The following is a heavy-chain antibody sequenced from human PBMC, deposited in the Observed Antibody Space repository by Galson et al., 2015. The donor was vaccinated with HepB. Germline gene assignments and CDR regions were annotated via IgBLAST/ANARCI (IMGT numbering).Heavy chain of an antibody. CDR2: IYPGDSDT. V-gene: IGHV5-51*01. Sequence: QSGAEVKKPGESLKISCKGSGYSFPSYWIGWVRQMPGKGLEWMGIIYPGDSDTRYSPSFQGQVTIPADKSISTAYLLWSSLKASDTAMYYCARQPIQGDSTLDPWGQGTLVTVSS. CDR3: ARQPIQGDSTLDP. CDR1: GYSFPSYW. J-gene: IGHJ5*02. D-gene: IGHD2-2*01.